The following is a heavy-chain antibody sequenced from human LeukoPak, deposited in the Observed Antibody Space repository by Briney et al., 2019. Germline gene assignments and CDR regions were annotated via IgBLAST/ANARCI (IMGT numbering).Heavy chain of an antibody. J-gene: IGHJ4*02. CDR2: IKQDGSEK. CDR3: ARGRYCGRTSCENFDY. D-gene: IGHD2-2*01. CDR1: GFTFSSYW. V-gene: IGHV3-7*01. Sequence: GGSLRLSCAASGFTFSSYWMSWVRQAPGKGLEWVANIKQDGSEKYYVDSVKGRFTISRDNAKNSLYLQMNSLRAEDTALYYCARGRYCGRTSCENFDYWAQGTLVTVSS.